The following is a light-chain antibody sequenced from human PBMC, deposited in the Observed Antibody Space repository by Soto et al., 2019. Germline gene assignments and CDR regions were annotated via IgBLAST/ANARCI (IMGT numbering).Light chain of an antibody. CDR1: SSDVGGYNY. V-gene: IGLV2-8*01. Sequence: QSVLTQPPSASGSPGQSVTISCTGTSSDVGGYNYVSWYQQHPGKAPKLVIYEVTKRPSGVPDRLSGSKSGNTASLTVSGLQAEDEPDYYCSSFTGSSTICGTGIRVTVL. J-gene: IGLJ1*01. CDR3: SSFTGSSTI. CDR2: EVT.